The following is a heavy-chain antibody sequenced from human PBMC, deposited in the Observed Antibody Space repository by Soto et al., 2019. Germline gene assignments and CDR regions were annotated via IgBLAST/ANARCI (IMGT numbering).Heavy chain of an antibody. CDR1: GFTVSSKY. D-gene: IGHD2-15*01. Sequence: GGSLRLSCAASGFTVSSKYMSWVRQAPGKGLEWVSLIQSGGPTYYADSVKGRFTISRDTSENTLHLQMDSLRAEDTAVYYCARDDVLCDGGRCYGVSLDFRGKGTTVTVST. V-gene: IGHV3-66*01. J-gene: IGHJ6*04. CDR3: ARDDVLCDGGRCYGVSLDF. CDR2: IQSGGPT.